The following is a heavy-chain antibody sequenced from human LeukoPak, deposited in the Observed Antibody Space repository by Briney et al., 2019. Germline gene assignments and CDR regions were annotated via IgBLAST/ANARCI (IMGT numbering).Heavy chain of an antibody. D-gene: IGHD1-26*01. CDR3: ARRKVFGGSYGSNWFDP. V-gene: IGHV4-38-2*01. CDR1: GYSISSGYY. Sequence: SETLSLTCAVSGYSISSGYYWGWIRQPPGKGLEWIGSILHSGSTHYNPSLKSRVTISVDTSKNQFSLKVNSVTAADTAVYYCARRKVFGGSYGSNWFDPWGQGTLVTVSS. CDR2: ILHSGST. J-gene: IGHJ5*02.